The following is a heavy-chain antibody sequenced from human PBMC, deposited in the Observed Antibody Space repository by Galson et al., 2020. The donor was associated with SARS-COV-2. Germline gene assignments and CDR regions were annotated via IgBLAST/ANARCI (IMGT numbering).Heavy chain of an antibody. Sequence: GESLKISCAASGFIFTSYWMSWVRQAPGKGLEWVANIKQDGTEKYYVDSVKGRFTISRDNAKNSLFLQMNSLRVEDTAVYYCARRQGGGGWFDPWGQGTLVTVSS. CDR2: IKQDGTEK. CDR1: GFIFTSYW. D-gene: IGHD3-16*01. J-gene: IGHJ5*02. V-gene: IGHV3-7*01. CDR3: ARRQGGGGWFDP.